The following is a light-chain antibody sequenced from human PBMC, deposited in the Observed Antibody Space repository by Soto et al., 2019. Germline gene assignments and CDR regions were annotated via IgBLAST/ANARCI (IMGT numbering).Light chain of an antibody. CDR1: QSVSSSY. CDR2: GAS. V-gene: IGKV3-20*01. CDR3: QQYGSSLGVT. Sequence: EIVLTQSPGTLSLSPGERATLSCRASQSVSSSYLAWYQQKPGQAPRLLIYGASSRATCIPDRFSGSGSGTDFTLTISRLEPEDFAVYYCQQYGSSLGVTFGPGTKVDIK. J-gene: IGKJ3*01.